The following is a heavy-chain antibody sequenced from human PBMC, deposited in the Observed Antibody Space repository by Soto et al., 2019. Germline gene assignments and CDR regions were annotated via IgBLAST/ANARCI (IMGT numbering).Heavy chain of an antibody. CDR1: GFSFSNYN. V-gene: IGHV3-48*01. D-gene: IGHD6-19*01. Sequence: EVQLVESGGGLVQPGGSLRLSCAASGFSFSNYNMNWVRQAPGKGLEWVSYISSISSTKYYADSVKGRFTISRDNAKNSLYLQMTSLRAEDTAVYYCAREAVAGTLNWFDPWGQGTLVTVSS. CDR3: AREAVAGTLNWFDP. J-gene: IGHJ5*02. CDR2: ISSISSTK.